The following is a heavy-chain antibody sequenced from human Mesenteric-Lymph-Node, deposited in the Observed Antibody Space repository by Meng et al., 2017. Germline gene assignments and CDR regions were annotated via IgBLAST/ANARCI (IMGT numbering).Heavy chain of an antibody. Sequence: EVQLVESGGGLVQPGGSLSLPCAASGFTFSSYVMYWVRQAQGKGLEWVSRINNDGRSTGYADSVKGRFTISRENAKNTLYLQMNSLRAEDTAVYYCARNYDGGVDYWGQGTLVTVSS. CDR2: INNDGRST. CDR1: GFTFSSYV. V-gene: IGHV3-74*01. CDR3: ARNYDGGVDY. D-gene: IGHD4-23*01. J-gene: IGHJ4*02.